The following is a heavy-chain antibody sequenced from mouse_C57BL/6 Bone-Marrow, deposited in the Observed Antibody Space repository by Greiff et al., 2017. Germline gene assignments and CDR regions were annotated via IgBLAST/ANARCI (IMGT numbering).Heavy chain of an antibody. D-gene: IGHD1-1*01. CDR1: GYTFTSYW. V-gene: IGHV1-69*01. Sequence: QVQLKESGAELVMPGASVKLSCKASGYTFTSYWMHWVKQRPGQGLEWIGEIDPSDSYTNYNQKFKGKSTLTVDKSSSTAYMQLSSLTSEDSAVYYCITTVVDPYWYFDVWGTGTTVTVSS. CDR2: IDPSDSYT. J-gene: IGHJ1*03. CDR3: ITTVVDPYWYFDV.